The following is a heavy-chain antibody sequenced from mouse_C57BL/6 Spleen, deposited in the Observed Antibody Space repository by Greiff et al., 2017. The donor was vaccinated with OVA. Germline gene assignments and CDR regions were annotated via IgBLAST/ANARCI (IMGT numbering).Heavy chain of an antibody. J-gene: IGHJ3*01. CDR3: ARNYDYDGGLAY. CDR2: ILPGSGST. D-gene: IGHD2-4*01. V-gene: IGHV1-9*01. CDR1: GYTFTGYW. Sequence: VQLHQSGAELLKPGASVKLSCKATGYTFTGYWIEWVTPRPGHGLEWIGEILPGSGSTNYHEKFKGKATFTADTSSNTAYMQLSSLTTEDSAIYYWARNYDYDGGLAYWGQGTLVTVSA.